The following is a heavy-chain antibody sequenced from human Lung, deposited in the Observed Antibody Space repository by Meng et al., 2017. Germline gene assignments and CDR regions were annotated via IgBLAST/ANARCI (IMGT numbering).Heavy chain of an antibody. CDR3: AHTRYCSRSSCYTFDY. D-gene: IGHD2-2*02. V-gene: IGHV2-5*02. CDR2: IYWDDDK. CDR1: VFSLSTREVA. Sequence: QIPLKDSGPTLVKPTQTLTLTCTFSVFSLSTREVAVGWIRQPPGKALEWLAVIYWDDDKRYSPSLKSRVTITKDTSKNQVVLTMTNMDSVDTGTYYCAHTRYCSRSSCYTFDYWGQGTLVTVSS. J-gene: IGHJ4*02.